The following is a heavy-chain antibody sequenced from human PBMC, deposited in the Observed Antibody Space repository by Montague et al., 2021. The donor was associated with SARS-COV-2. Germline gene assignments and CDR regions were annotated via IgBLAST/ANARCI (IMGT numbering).Heavy chain of an antibody. CDR3: VRGAEEAHFAMDV. CDR1: GGFIGDSYY. V-gene: IGHV4-39*02. Sequence: SETRSLTCIVSGGFIGDSYYWAWIRQAPGKGLEWLGSLYRSGSVXSNPSLKSRVSISVDKSKNHFSLRLTSATAAETAVYYRVRGAEEAHFAMDVWGQGTTVTVSS. CDR2: LYRSGSV. D-gene: IGHD3-10*01. J-gene: IGHJ6*02.